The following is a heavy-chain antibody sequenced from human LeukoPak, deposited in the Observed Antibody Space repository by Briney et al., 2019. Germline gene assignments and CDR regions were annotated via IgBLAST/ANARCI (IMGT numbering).Heavy chain of an antibody. V-gene: IGHV3-9*01. J-gene: IGHJ2*01. D-gene: IGHD2-15*01. CDR1: GFTFDDYA. CDR3: AKAGSGYCSGGSCLSEYFDP. CDR2: ISWNSGSI. Sequence: GGSLRLSCAASGFTFDDYAMHWVRQAPGKGLEWVSGISWNSGSIGYADSVKGRFTVSRDNAKNSLYLQMSSLRAEDTALYYCAKAGSGYCSGGSCLSEYFDPWGRGTLVTVSS.